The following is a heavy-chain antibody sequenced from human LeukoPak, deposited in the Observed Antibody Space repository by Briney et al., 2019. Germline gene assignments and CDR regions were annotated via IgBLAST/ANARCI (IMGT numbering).Heavy chain of an antibody. J-gene: IGHJ4*02. CDR2: INPNSGDT. CDR3: ARGVLAVAGTDFDY. V-gene: IGHV1-2*02. D-gene: IGHD6-19*01. Sequence: ASVKVSCKASRYTFTGYFMHWVRQAPGQGLAWMGWINPNSGDTNYAQKFQGRVTMTRDTSISTAYMELSSLRSDDTAVYYCARGVLAVAGTDFDYWGQGTLVTVSS. CDR1: RYTFTGYF.